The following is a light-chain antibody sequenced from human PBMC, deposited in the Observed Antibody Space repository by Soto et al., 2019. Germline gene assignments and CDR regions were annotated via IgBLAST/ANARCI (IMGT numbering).Light chain of an antibody. CDR1: QTISSN. CDR3: HQYNYWPPET. J-gene: IGKJ1*01. Sequence: EIVLTQSPGTLSLSPGERVTLSCRASQTISSNYLAWYHQKPGQAPRLLIFGASTRATGIPARFSGSGSGTEFILTISSLQSEDSAVYYCHQYNYWPPETFGQGTKVDIK. V-gene: IGKV3-15*01. CDR2: GAS.